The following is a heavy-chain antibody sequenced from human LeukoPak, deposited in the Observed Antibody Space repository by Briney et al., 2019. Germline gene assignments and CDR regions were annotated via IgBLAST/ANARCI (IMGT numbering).Heavy chain of an antibody. D-gene: IGHD2/OR15-2a*01. J-gene: IGHJ6*02. Sequence: PGGSLRLSCAASGFTFSSYEMNWVRQAPGKGLEWVSYISSSGSTIYYADSVKGRFTISRDNAKNSLYLQMNSLRAGDTAVYYCARDSRLSTYLYPSYYYYGMDVWGQGTTVTVSS. CDR2: ISSSGSTI. CDR1: GFTFSSYE. CDR3: ARDSRLSTYLYPSYYYYGMDV. V-gene: IGHV3-48*03.